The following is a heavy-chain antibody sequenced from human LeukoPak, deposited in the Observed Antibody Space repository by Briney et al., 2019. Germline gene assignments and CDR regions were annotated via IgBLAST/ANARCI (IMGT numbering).Heavy chain of an antibody. CDR1: GFTFSSYA. J-gene: IGHJ6*02. CDR3: AKAQLWTRGYYYYAMDV. V-gene: IGHV3-23*01. D-gene: IGHD5-18*01. CDR2: ISGSGGST. Sequence: PGGSLRLSCAASGFTFSSYAMSWVRQASGKGLEWVSAISGSGGSTYYAESVKGRFTISRDNSKNTLYLQMNSLRAEDTAVYYCAKAQLWTRGYYYYAMDVWGQGTTVTVSS.